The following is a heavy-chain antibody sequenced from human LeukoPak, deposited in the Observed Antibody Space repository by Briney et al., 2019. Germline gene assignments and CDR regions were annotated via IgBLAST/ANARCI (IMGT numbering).Heavy chain of an antibody. D-gene: IGHD3-22*01. J-gene: IGHJ4*02. Sequence: SVKVSCKASGGTFSSYAISWVRQAPGQGLEWMGRIIPILGIANYAQKFQGRVTITADKSTSTAYMELSSLRSEDTAVYYCANPYYYDSSGYYENYWGQGTLVTVSS. CDR3: ANPYYYDSSGYYENY. V-gene: IGHV1-69*04. CDR1: GGTFSSYA. CDR2: IIPILGIA.